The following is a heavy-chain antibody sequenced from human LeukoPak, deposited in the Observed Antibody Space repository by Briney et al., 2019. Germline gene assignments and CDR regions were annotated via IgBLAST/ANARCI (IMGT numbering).Heavy chain of an antibody. J-gene: IGHJ5*02. CDR2: ISAYNGNT. CDR3: ARGPDYSNSLTGGFDP. D-gene: IGHD4-11*01. CDR1: GYTFTSYG. Sequence: GAPVKVSCKASGYTFTSYGISWVRQAPGQGLEWMGWISAYNGNTNYAQKLQGRVTMTTDTSTSTAYMELRNLRSDDTAVYYCARGPDYSNSLTGGFDPWGQGTLVTVSS. V-gene: IGHV1-18*01.